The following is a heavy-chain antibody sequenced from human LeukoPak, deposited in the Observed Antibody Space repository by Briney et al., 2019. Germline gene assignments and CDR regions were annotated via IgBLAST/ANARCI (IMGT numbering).Heavy chain of an antibody. V-gene: IGHV3-64*01. D-gene: IGHD6-13*01. Sequence: PGRSLRLSCAASGFTFSSYAMHWVRQAPGKGLEYVSAISSNGGSTYYANSVKGRFTISRDNSKNTLYLQMGSLRAEDMAVYYCAREHIAAAGIGFDYWGQGTLATVSS. J-gene: IGHJ4*02. CDR3: AREHIAAAGIGFDY. CDR2: ISSNGGST. CDR1: GFTFSSYA.